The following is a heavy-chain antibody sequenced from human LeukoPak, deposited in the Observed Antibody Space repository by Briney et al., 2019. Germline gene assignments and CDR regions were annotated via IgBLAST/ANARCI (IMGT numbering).Heavy chain of an antibody. CDR1: GFTFISYG. CDR2: IRYDGSNK. Sequence: GGPLRLSWAGSGFTFISYGMHWSGKAPGKGRGGGPFIRYDGSNKYYADSVKGRFTISRDNSKNTLYLQMNSLRAEDTAVYYCARHSGSGSYSPPDWGQGTLVTVSS. CDR3: ARHSGSGSYSPPD. V-gene: IGHV3-30*02. D-gene: IGHD3-10*01. J-gene: IGHJ4*02.